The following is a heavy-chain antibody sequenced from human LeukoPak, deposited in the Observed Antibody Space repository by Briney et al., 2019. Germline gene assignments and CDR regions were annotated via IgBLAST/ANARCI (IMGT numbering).Heavy chain of an antibody. CDR2: ISGSGGST. J-gene: IGHJ1*01. V-gene: IGHV3-23*01. CDR1: GFTFSSYG. Sequence: GGSLRLSCAASGFTFSSYGMSWVRQAPGKGLEWVSAISGSGGSTYYADSVKCRFTISRDNSKNTLYLQMNSLRAEDTAVYYCASGYSSSWYVHFQHWGQGTLVTVSS. CDR3: ASGYSSSWYVHFQH. D-gene: IGHD6-13*01.